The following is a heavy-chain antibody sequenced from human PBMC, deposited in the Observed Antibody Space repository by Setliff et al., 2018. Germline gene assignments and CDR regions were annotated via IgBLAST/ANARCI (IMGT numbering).Heavy chain of an antibody. D-gene: IGHD6-13*01. CDR1: GFSFSSYW. CDR2: INSDESRR. CDR3: ARESTYSSRWYVRGAFDI. Sequence: PGGSLRLSCVASGFSFSSYWMHWVRQVPGKGLVWVSRINSDESRRNYGGSVKGRFTISRDNAKNSLYLQMNSLRAEDTAMYYCARESTYSSRWYVRGAFDIWGQGTMVTVSS. J-gene: IGHJ3*02. V-gene: IGHV3-74*01.